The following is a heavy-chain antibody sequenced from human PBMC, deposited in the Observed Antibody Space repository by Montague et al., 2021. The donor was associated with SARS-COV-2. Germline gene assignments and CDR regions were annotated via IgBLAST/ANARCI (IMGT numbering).Heavy chain of an antibody. Sequence: SETLSLTCTVSGYSISTGYYWGWIRQPPGKGLEWIGTIYHSGSTYFNPSLKSRVTISVDTSKNQFSLNLSSVTAADTAVYHCAKVAGSHDTFDIWGRGTMVIVSS. CDR1: GYSISTGYY. D-gene: IGHD6-19*01. CDR2: IYHSGST. V-gene: IGHV4-38-2*02. CDR3: AKVAGSHDTFDI. J-gene: IGHJ3*02.